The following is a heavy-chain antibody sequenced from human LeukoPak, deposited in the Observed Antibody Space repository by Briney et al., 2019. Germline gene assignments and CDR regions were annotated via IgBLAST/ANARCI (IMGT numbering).Heavy chain of an antibody. Sequence: SETLSLTCAVYGGSFSGYYWSWIRQPPGKGLEWIGEINHSGSTNYNPSLKSRLTISVDTTKNQFSLKLSSVTAADTAVYYCARSPYGDYSYYFDYWGQGTLVTVSS. CDR1: GGSFSGYY. D-gene: IGHD4-17*01. V-gene: IGHV4-34*01. J-gene: IGHJ4*02. CDR3: ARSPYGDYSYYFDY. CDR2: INHSGST.